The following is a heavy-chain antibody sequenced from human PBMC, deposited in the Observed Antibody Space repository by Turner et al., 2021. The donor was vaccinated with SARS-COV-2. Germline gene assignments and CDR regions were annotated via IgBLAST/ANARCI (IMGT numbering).Heavy chain of an antibody. Sequence: EEQLVESGGGLVKPGGSLILSCSASDFTFGSYIMNWVRQAPGKGLEWVSSISSSSSYIYYADSVKGRFTISRDNAKDSLYLQMNSLRAEDTAVYYCARGSPGEDFYYYGMGVWGQGTTVTVSS. CDR1: DFTFGSYI. J-gene: IGHJ6*02. CDR2: ISSSSSYI. D-gene: IGHD1-1*01. V-gene: IGHV3-21*01. CDR3: ARGSPGEDFYYYGMGV.